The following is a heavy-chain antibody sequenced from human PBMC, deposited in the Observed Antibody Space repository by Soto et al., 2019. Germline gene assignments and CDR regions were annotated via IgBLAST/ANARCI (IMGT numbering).Heavy chain of an antibody. V-gene: IGHV5-10-1*01. CDR2: IDPSDSYT. CDR1: GGSISSYY. D-gene: IGHD2-15*01. Sequence: ETLSLTCTVSGGSISSYYWSWIRQPPGKGLEWMGRIDPSDSYTNYSPSFQGHVTISADKSIGTAYLQWSSLKASDTAMYYCARLGSGSGGIDYYYGMDVWGQGTTVTVS. CDR3: ARLGSGSGGIDYYYGMDV. J-gene: IGHJ6*02.